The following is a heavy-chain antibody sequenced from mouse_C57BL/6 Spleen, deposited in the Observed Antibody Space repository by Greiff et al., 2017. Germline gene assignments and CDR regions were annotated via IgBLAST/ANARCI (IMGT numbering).Heavy chain of an antibody. D-gene: IGHD2-4*01. Sequence: EVMLVESGGGLVQPGGSLKLSCAASGFTFSDYYMYWVRQTPEKRLEWVAYISNGGGSTYYPDTVKGRFTISRDNAKNTLYLQMSRLKSEDTAMYYCARLGIYYDYDWYFDVWGTGTTVTVSS. CDR1: GFTFSDYY. CDR2: ISNGGGST. CDR3: ARLGIYYDYDWYFDV. J-gene: IGHJ1*03. V-gene: IGHV5-12*01.